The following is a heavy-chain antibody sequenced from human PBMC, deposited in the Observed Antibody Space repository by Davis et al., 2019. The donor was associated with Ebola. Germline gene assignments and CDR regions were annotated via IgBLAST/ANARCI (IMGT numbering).Heavy chain of an antibody. J-gene: IGHJ4*02. Sequence: GESLKISCAASGFTFSSYSMNWVRQAPGKGLEWVSCISSSSTYIYFADSVRGRFTISRDNAKNSLYLQMNSLRAEDTAVYYCAKDYFDYWGQGTLVTVSS. CDR3: AKDYFDY. V-gene: IGHV3-21*01. CDR2: ISSSSTYI. CDR1: GFTFSSYS.